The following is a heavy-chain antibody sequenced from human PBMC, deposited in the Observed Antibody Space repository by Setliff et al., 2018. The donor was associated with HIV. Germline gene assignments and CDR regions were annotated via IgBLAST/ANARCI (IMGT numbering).Heavy chain of an antibody. V-gene: IGHV1-69*13. CDR1: GGTFGASG. CDR3: ASGIRGLIRTDYYYEMEV. CDR2: IILAFNVI. D-gene: IGHD3-10*01. Sequence: AASVKVSCKASGGTFGASGINWVRQAPGQGFEWMGTIILAFNVIKYAQKFQGRVTITADESARTAFMEMRSLRSDDTAIYYCASGIRGLIRTDYYYEMEVWGKGTTVTVSS. J-gene: IGHJ6*04.